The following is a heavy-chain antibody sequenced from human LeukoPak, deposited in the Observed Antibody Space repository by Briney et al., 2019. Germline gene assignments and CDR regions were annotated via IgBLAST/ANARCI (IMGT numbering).Heavy chain of an antibody. V-gene: IGHV3-30*01. CDR2: ISCDGSNK. Sequence: GGSLRLSCAASGFTFSSYAMHWVRQAPGKGLEWVAVISCDGSNKYYADSVKGRFTISRNNSKNTLYLQMNSLRAEDTAVYYCASLAASEWLSYYYYYYMDVWGKGTTVTVSS. D-gene: IGHD3-3*01. CDR1: GFTFSSYA. CDR3: ASLAASEWLSYYYYYYMDV. J-gene: IGHJ6*03.